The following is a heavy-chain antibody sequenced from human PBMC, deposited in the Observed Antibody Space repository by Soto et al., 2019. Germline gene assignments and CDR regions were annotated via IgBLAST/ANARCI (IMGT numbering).Heavy chain of an antibody. V-gene: IGHV5-51*01. CDR1: GYSFTSHW. J-gene: IGHJ6*02. CDR3: ARQDYSNYRGGMDV. Sequence: PGESLKISCKTSGYSFTSHWIAWVRQMPGKGLEWMGIIYPSDSDIRYRPSFRGQVTISVDKSISTAYLQWSSLKASDTATYYCARQDYSNYRGGMDVWGQGTTVTVSS. CDR2: IYPSDSDI. D-gene: IGHD2-2*01.